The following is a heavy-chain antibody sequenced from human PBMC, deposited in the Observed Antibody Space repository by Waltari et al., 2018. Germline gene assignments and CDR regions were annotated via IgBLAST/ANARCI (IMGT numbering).Heavy chain of an antibody. V-gene: IGHV3-23*04. D-gene: IGHD3-16*01. CDR2: MSCSDGST. J-gene: IGHJ4*02. CDR1: GFTFSSYG. CDR3: AKGLGGWRVFDY. Sequence: EVQLVESGGGLVQPGGSLRLSCAASGFTFSSYGMNWVRQAPGKWLEWVSAMSCSDGSTYYADSVKGRFTISRDNSKNTLYLQMNSLRAEDTAVYFCAKGLGGWRVFDYWGQGTLVTVSS.